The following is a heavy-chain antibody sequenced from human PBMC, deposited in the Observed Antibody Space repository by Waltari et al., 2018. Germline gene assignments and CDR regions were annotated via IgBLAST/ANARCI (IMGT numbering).Heavy chain of an antibody. CDR2: IYPGDSDT. CDR3: ARLVDTAMANDY. Sequence: EVQLVQSGAEVKKPGESLKISCKGSGYSFTSYWIGWVRQVPGKGREWMGIIYPGDSDTRYSPCFQGEVTISADKSISTAYLQWSSLKASDTAMYYCARLVDTAMANDYWGQGTLGTVSS. J-gene: IGHJ4*02. CDR1: GYSFTSYW. D-gene: IGHD5-18*01. V-gene: IGHV5-51*03.